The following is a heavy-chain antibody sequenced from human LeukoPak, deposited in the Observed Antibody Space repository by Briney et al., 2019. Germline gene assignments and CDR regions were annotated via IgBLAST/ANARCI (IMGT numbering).Heavy chain of an antibody. V-gene: IGHV4-4*02. J-gene: IGHJ4*02. D-gene: IGHD3-22*01. CDR2: IYHSGST. Sequence: SETLSLTCAVSGGSISGSNWWSWVRQPPGKGLEWIGEIYHSGSTNYNPSLKSRVTISVDKSKNQFSLKLSSVTAADTAVYYCARDSVYYDSSGYRHFDYWGQGTLVTVSS. CDR3: ARDSVYYDSSGYRHFDY. CDR1: GGSISGSNW.